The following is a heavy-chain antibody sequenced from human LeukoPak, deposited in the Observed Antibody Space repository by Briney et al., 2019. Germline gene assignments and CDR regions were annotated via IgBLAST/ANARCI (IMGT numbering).Heavy chain of an antibody. CDR1: GFTLDDYA. D-gene: IGHD1-26*01. J-gene: IGHJ5*02. Sequence: GSLRLSCVASGFTLDDYALHWVRQAPGKGLEWISLISGDGDNTYYADSVKGRFTISRDNSKNSLYLQMSSLRAEDAALYYCAKGVRSGTYYNCFDPWGQGTLVTVSS. CDR2: ISGDGDNT. CDR3: AKGVRSGTYYNCFDP. V-gene: IGHV3-43*02.